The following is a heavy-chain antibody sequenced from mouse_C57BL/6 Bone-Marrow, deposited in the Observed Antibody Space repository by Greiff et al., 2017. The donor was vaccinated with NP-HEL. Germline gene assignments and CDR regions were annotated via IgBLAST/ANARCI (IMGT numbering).Heavy chain of an antibody. CDR3: ARESYYKAY. D-gene: IGHD2-12*01. Sequence: QVQLQQPGAELVMPGASVKLSCKASGYTFTSYWMHWVKQRPGQGLEWIGEIDPSDSYTNYNQKFKGKSTVTVDKSSSTTYMQLSSLTSEDSAVYYCARESYYKAYWGQGTLVTVSA. CDR1: GYTFTSYW. V-gene: IGHV1-69*01. J-gene: IGHJ3*01. CDR2: IDPSDSYT.